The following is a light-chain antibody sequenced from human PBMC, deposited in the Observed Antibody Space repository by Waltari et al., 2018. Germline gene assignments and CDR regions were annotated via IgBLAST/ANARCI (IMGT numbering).Light chain of an antibody. J-gene: IGKJ1*01. V-gene: IGKV3-20*01. CDR2: DAS. CDR1: QSVGRS. CDR3: QHYVSLPVT. Sequence: EIVLTQSPGTLSLSPGARATLSCRASQSVGRSLAWYQQKPGQAPRLLIYDASSRAAGTPGRFSGSGSGTDFSLAISSLEPEDFAVYFCQHYVSLPVTFGQGTKVEI.